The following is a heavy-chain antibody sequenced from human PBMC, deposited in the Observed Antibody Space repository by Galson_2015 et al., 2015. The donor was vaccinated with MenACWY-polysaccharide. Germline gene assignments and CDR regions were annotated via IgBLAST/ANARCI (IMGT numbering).Heavy chain of an antibody. CDR3: AKGAAGPPSPFDY. D-gene: IGHD6-13*01. CDR2: ISWNSGSI. Sequence: SLRLSCAASGFTFDDYAMHWVRQAPGKGLEWVSGISWNSGSIGYADSVKGRFTISRDNAKNSLYLQMNSLRAEDTALYYCAKGAAGPPSPFDYWGQGTLVTVSS. J-gene: IGHJ4*02. V-gene: IGHV3-9*01. CDR1: GFTFDDYA.